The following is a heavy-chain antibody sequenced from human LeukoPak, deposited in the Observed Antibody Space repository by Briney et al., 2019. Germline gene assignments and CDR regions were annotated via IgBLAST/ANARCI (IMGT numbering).Heavy chain of an antibody. CDR3: AKDTDGDYGYYGMDV. CDR1: GFTFSSYT. Sequence: PGGSLRLSCAASGFTFSSYTMSWVRQAPGKGLEWVSTITTSDGNTYYADSVKGRFTISRDNSKNTLYLQMNSLRAEDTAVYYCAKDTDGDYGYYGMDVWGQGTTVTVSS. CDR2: ITTSDGNT. D-gene: IGHD4-17*01. V-gene: IGHV3-23*01. J-gene: IGHJ6*02.